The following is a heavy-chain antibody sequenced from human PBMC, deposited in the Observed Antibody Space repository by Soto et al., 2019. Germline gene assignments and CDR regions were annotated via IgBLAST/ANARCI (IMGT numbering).Heavy chain of an antibody. CDR3: ARLHSSGWSFYFDY. CDR2: GSP. J-gene: IGHJ4*02. Sequence: GSPSYNPSLKSRVTISVDTSQNQFSLKLISVTAADTAVYYCARLHSSGWSFYFDYWGQGTLVTVSS. D-gene: IGHD6-19*01. V-gene: IGHV4-59*08.